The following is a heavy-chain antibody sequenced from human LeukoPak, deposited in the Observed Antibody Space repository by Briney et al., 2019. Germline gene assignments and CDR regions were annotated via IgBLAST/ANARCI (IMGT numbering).Heavy chain of an antibody. V-gene: IGHV1-69*05. Sequence: SVKVSCKASGGTFSSYAISWVRQAPGQGLEWMGGIIPIFGTANYAQKFQGRVTITTDESTSTAYMELSRLRSDDTAVYYCARVFGVVIDAFDIWGQGTMVTVSS. D-gene: IGHD3-3*01. CDR1: GGTFSSYA. CDR2: IIPIFGTA. CDR3: ARVFGVVIDAFDI. J-gene: IGHJ3*02.